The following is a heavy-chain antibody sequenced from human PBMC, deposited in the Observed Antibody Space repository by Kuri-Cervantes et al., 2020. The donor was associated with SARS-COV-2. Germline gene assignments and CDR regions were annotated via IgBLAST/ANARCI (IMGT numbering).Heavy chain of an antibody. J-gene: IGHJ4*02. CDR2: IYYSGST. Sequence: ESLKISCTVSGGSISSYYWSWIRQPPGKGLEWIGYIYYSGSTNYNPSLKSRVTISVDTSKNQFSLKLSSVTAADTAVYCCARWPSWSGSIDYWGQGTLVTVSS. CDR1: GGSISSYY. CDR3: ARWPSWSGSIDY. D-gene: IGHD3-3*01. V-gene: IGHV4-59*01.